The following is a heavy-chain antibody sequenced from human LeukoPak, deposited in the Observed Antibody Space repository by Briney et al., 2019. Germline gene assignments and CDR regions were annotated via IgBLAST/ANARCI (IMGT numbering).Heavy chain of an antibody. CDR3: ASVPPSLGVGAVNQFDY. CDR2: IRPSGDNT. V-gene: IGHV3-23*01. J-gene: IGHJ4*02. Sequence: PGGALRLSCAASGFTFSSYDMTWVRQAPGRGLEWVSSIRPSGDNTYYGDSVKGRFTISRDNSKNTLYLQMNSLRAEDTAVYYCASVPPSLGVGAVNQFDYWGQGTLVTVSS. CDR1: GFTFSSYD. D-gene: IGHD1-26*01.